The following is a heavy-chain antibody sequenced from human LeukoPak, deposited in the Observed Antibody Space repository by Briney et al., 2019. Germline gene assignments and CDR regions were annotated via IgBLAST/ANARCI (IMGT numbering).Heavy chain of an antibody. CDR3: AKGRYGSGRLIDY. J-gene: IGHJ4*02. CDR2: ISSSSSYI. V-gene: IGHV3-21*04. Sequence: SGGSLRLSCAASGFTFSSYSMNWVRQAPGKGLEWVSSISSSSSYIYYADSVKGRFTISRDNSKNTLYLQMNSLRAEDTAVYYCAKGRYGSGRLIDYWGQGTLVTVSS. D-gene: IGHD3-10*01. CDR1: GFTFSSYS.